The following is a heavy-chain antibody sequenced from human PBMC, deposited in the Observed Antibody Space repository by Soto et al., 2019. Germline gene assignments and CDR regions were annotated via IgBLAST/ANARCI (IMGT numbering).Heavy chain of an antibody. V-gene: IGHV3-23*01. Sequence: PGGSLILSCAASGFNFSSYAMSWARPAPGKGLEWVSAISGSGGSTYYADSVKGRFTLSRVHSKNTQYLQMNSRRAEDTAVDDCEKVRRSWCVGPLNFHPSGDYWGQGTLVTVSS. J-gene: IGHJ4*02. CDR1: GFNFSSYA. D-gene: IGHD6-13*01. CDR3: EKVRRSWCVGPLNFHPSGDY. CDR2: ISGSGGST.